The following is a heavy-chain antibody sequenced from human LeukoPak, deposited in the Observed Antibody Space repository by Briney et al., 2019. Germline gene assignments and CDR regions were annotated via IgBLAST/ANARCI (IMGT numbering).Heavy chain of an antibody. J-gene: IGHJ4*02. CDR3: ARELSSSGYYFDS. CDR1: GFSLTNYV. Sequence: PGGSLRLSCEASGFSLTNYVMDWVRQAPGKGLEWVSSISSSSSYIYYADSVRGRFTISRDNAKNSLYLQMNSLRAEDTAVYYCARELSSSGYYFDSWGQGNLVTVSS. CDR2: ISSSSSYI. V-gene: IGHV3-21*01. D-gene: IGHD5-18*01.